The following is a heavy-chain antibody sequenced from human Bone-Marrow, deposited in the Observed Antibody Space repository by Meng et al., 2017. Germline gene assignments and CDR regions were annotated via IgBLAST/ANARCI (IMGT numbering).Heavy chain of an antibody. Sequence: AAVKVSCTASGYTFTGYYMHWVRQAPGQGLEWMGWINPNSGGTNYAQKLQGRVTMTRDTYISTAYMELSRLRSDDTAVYYCGCSGYYGYYYYYYGMDVWGQGTTVTVSS. D-gene: IGHD3-22*01. CDR3: GCSGYYGYYYYYYGMDV. CDR2: INPNSGGT. CDR1: GYTFTGYY. V-gene: IGHV1-2*02. J-gene: IGHJ6*02.